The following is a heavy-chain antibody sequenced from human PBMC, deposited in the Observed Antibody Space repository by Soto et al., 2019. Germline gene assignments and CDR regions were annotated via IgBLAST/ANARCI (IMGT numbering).Heavy chain of an antibody. J-gene: IGHJ4*02. Sequence: QVQLVQSGAEVKKPGASVKVSCKASGYTFTSYAMHWVRQAPGQRLEWMGWINAGNGNTKYSQKFQGRVTITRDTSASTAYMELSSLRSEDTAVYYCARGQGAVAGTDCWGQGTLVTVSS. CDR1: GYTFTSYA. V-gene: IGHV1-3*01. CDR3: ARGQGAVAGTDC. CDR2: INAGNGNT. D-gene: IGHD6-19*01.